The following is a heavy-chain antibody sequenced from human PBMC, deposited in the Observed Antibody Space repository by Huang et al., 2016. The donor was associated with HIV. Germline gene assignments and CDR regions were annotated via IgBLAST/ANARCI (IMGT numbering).Heavy chain of an antibody. CDR2: SNTNAGNP. Sequence: QVQLVQSGSELKKPGASVKVSGKASGYTFTSYAMNWVRQVHGQGLEWMGWSNTNAGNPTYAQGFTGRFVISLDTSVSTAYLQINSLKAEDTAVYYCARGLQQLVDYWGQGTLVTVSS. V-gene: IGHV7-4-1*02. CDR3: ARGLQQLVDY. J-gene: IGHJ4*02. CDR1: GYTFTSYA. D-gene: IGHD6-13*01.